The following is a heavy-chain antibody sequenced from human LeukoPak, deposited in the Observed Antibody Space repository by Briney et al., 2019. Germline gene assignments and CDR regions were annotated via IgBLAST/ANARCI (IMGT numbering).Heavy chain of an antibody. CDR1: GGSISSGGYY. CDR2: INHSGST. D-gene: IGHD6-19*01. V-gene: IGHV4-30-2*01. CDR3: ARGRLRQRVAGTVFYYYGMDV. Sequence: PSETLSLTRTVSGGSISSGGYYWSWIRQPPGKGLEWIGYINHSGSTNYNPSLKSRVTISVDTSKNQFSLKLSSVTAADTAVYYCARGRLRQRVAGTVFYYYGMDVWGQGTTVTVSS. J-gene: IGHJ6*02.